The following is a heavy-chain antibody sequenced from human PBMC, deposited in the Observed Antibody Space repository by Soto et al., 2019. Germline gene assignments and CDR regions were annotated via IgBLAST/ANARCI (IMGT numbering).Heavy chain of an antibody. V-gene: IGHV1-58*01. D-gene: IGHD2-15*01. CDR1: GFTFTRFS. J-gene: IGHJ6*02. Sequence: GASVKVSCKASGFTFTRFSVQWVRQARGQRLEWIGWIVVGSGSTNYAQKFQERVTITRDLSTRSAYMELSSLRSEDTAMYYCVAGLPLYCSGDSCPIYYYGLDVWGQGTTVTVSS. CDR2: IVVGSGST. CDR3: VAGLPLYCSGDSCPIYYYGLDV.